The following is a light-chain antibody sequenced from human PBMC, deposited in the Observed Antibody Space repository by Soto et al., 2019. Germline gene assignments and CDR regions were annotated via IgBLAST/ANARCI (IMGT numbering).Light chain of an antibody. Sequence: QSVLTQPPSVSGAPGQRVTISCTGSSSNIGAGYVVHWYQQLPGAAPKLLIFSDNNRPSGVPDRFSGSKSGTSATLGITGFQTGDEADYYCGSWDSSLSAYVFATGTNVTV. CDR3: GSWDSSLSAYV. V-gene: IGLV1-40*01. CDR1: SSNIGAGYV. CDR2: SDN. J-gene: IGLJ1*01.